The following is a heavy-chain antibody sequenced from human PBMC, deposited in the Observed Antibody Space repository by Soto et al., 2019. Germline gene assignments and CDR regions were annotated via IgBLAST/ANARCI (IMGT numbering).Heavy chain of an antibody. V-gene: IGHV3-64*01. CDR1: GFTFSSYA. CDR3: ARATGEDYYMDV. D-gene: IGHD7-27*01. Sequence: EVQLVESGGGLVQPGGSLRLSCAASGFTFSSYAMHWVRQAPGNGLEYVSAISSNGGSTYYANSVKGRFTISRDNSKNTLYLQMGSLRAEDMAVYYCARATGEDYYMDVWGKGTTVTVSS. CDR2: ISSNGGST. J-gene: IGHJ6*03.